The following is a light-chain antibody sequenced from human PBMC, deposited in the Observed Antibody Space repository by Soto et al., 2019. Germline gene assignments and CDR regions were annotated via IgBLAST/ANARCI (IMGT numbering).Light chain of an antibody. CDR2: PAS. V-gene: IGKV1-39*01. CDR3: QQSYSTPRT. CDR1: QSFSNY. J-gene: IGKJ1*01. Sequence: DIQMTQSPSSLSASVGDRVTITCRASQSFSNYLNWYQQKPGKAPKLLMYPASRLQSGVPSRFGGSGSGTDFTLTISSLQPEDFATYYCQQSYSTPRTFGQGTKVQIK.